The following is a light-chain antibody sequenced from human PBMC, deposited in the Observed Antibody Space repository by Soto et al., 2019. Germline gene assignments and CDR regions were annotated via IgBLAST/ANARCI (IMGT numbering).Light chain of an antibody. CDR3: QVWDSSSDHQV. V-gene: IGLV3-21*02. CDR1: NIASKT. J-gene: IGLJ1*01. Sequence: SYELTQPPSVSLAPGQTARLTCGGSNIASKTVHWYHQKPGQAPVVVISDNTDRPSGIPERFSGSNSGNTATLTIGRVEAGDEADYYCQVWDSSSDHQVFGTGTKLTVL. CDR2: DNT.